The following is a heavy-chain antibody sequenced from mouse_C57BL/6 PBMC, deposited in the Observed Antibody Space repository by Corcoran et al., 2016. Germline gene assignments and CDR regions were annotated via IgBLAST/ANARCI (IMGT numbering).Heavy chain of an antibody. Sequence: EVQLQQSGPELVKPGASVKIPCKASGYTFTDYNMDWVKQSHGKSLEWIGDINPNNGGTIYNQKFKGKATLTVDKSSSTAYMELRSLTSEDTAVYYCARSRGSLYYYAMDYWGQGTSVTVSS. CDR2: INPNNGGT. J-gene: IGHJ4*01. V-gene: IGHV1-18*01. CDR1: GYTFTDYN. CDR3: ARSRGSLYYYAMDY. D-gene: IGHD1-1*01.